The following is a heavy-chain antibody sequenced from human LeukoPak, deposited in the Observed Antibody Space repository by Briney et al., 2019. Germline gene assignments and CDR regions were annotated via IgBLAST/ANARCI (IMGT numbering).Heavy chain of an antibody. CDR2: IIPILGIA. Sequence: SVKVSCKASGGTFSSYAISWVRQAPGQGLEWMGRIIPILGIANYAQKFQGRVTITADKSTSTAYMELSSLRSEDTAVYYCASTGPGDTGYFDHWGQGTLVTVSS. CDR1: GGTFSSYA. D-gene: IGHD7-27*01. J-gene: IGHJ4*02. V-gene: IGHV1-69*04. CDR3: ASTGPGDTGYFDH.